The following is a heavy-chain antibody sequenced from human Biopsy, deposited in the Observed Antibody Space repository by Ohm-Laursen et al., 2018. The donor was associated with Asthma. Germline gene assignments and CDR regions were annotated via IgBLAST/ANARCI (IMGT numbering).Heavy chain of an antibody. J-gene: IGHJ2*01. CDR3: ARAVSSSSYSYFDL. CDR1: GDAMSTSGSY. CDR2: IYYSGRT. Sequence: TLSLTCIVSGDAMSTSGSYWGWIRQSPGKGLEWIGSIYYSGRTYYNPSLESRVTISADTSKNHFSLKVTSVTAADTAVYYCARAVSSSSYSYFDLWGRGDLVTVSS. V-gene: IGHV4-39*02. D-gene: IGHD6-6*01.